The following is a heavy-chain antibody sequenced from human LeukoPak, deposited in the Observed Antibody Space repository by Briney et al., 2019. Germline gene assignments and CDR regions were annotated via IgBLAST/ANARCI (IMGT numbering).Heavy chain of an antibody. CDR3: AREASGENYCYYGMDG. CDR1: GFTFSSYG. CDR2: ISGSGGNT. V-gene: IGHV3-23*01. J-gene: IGHJ6*01. Sequence: GGFLRLSCAASGFTFSSYGMHWVRQSPGKGLEWVSAISGSGGNTYYADSVNCRFTISRHNSKNTLYLQMNSLRAEDTAVYYCAREASGENYCYYGMDGWEQGRTVSVSS. D-gene: IGHD3-16*01.